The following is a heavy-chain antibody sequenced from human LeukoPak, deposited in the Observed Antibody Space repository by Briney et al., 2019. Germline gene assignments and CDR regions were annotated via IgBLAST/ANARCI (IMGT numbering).Heavy chain of an antibody. V-gene: IGHV4-34*01. CDR2: INHSGST. CDR3: ARVARYCSGGSCWGKYRLNWFDP. D-gene: IGHD2-15*01. CDR1: GGSFSGYY. J-gene: IGHJ5*02. Sequence: SETLSLTCAVYGGSFSGYYWSWIRQPPGKGLEWIGEINHSGSTNYNPSLKSRVTILVDTSKNQFSLKLSSVTAADTAVYYCARVARYCSGGSCWGKYRLNWFDPWGQGTLVTVSS.